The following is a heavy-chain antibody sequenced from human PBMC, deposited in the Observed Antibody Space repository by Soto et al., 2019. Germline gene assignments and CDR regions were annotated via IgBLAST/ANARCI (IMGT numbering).Heavy chain of an antibody. Sequence: EVQLVESGGGLVKPGGSLRLSCAASGFTFNTYSMIWVRRAPGKGLEWVSFISSWSNYIYYADSVKGRFTISRDNAKNSLYLQMNSLRAEDTAVYYCARASDRGLRPHDFWGQGTRVTVSS. CDR1: GFTFNTYS. J-gene: IGHJ4*02. V-gene: IGHV3-21*01. CDR2: ISSWSNYI. D-gene: IGHD2-15*01. CDR3: ARASDRGLRPHDF.